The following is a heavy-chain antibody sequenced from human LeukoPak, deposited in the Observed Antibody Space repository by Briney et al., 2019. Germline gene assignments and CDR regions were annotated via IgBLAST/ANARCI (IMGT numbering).Heavy chain of an antibody. V-gene: IGHV3-30*03. CDR1: GFTFSSYG. J-gene: IGHJ4*02. CDR3: AGPTCLRGAYCSTNF. Sequence: GGSLRLSCAASGFTFSSYGMHWVRQAPGKGLEWVAVISYDGSNKYYADSVKGRFTISRDNSKNTLYLQMNSLRAEDTAVYYCAGPTCLRGAYCSTNFWGQGTLVTVSS. D-gene: IGHD2-2*01. CDR2: ISYDGSNK.